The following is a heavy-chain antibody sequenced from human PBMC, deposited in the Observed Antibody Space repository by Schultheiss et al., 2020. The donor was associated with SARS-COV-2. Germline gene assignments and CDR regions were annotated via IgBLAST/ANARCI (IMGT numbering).Heavy chain of an antibody. Sequence: GGSLRLSCAASGFTFDDYAMHWVRQAPGKGLEWVSAISGSGGSTYYADSVKGRFTISRDNSKNTLYLQMNSLRAEDTAVYYCARDQVVVVPAALAAFDIWGQGTMVTVSS. J-gene: IGHJ3*02. D-gene: IGHD2-2*01. CDR1: GFTFDDYA. CDR3: ARDQVVVVPAALAAFDI. CDR2: ISGSGGST. V-gene: IGHV3-23*01.